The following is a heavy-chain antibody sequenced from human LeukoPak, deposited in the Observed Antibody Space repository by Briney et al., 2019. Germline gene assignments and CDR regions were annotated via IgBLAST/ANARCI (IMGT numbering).Heavy chain of an antibody. Sequence: ASVKVSCKASGYTFTGYYMHWVRQAPGQGLEWMGWINPNSGGTNYAQKFQGRVTMTRDTSISTAYMELSRLRSEDTGVYYCARGADCSSTSCYRRWFDPWGQGTLVTVSS. V-gene: IGHV1-2*02. D-gene: IGHD2-2*02. J-gene: IGHJ5*02. CDR1: GYTFTGYY. CDR2: INPNSGGT. CDR3: ARGADCSSTSCYRRWFDP.